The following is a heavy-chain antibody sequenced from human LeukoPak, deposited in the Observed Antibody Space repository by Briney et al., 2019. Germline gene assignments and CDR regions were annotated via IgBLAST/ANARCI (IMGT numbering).Heavy chain of an antibody. Sequence: SETLSLTCTVSGGSISSYYWSWIRQPPGKGLEWTGYIYYSGSTNYNPSLKSRVTISVDTSKNQFSLKLSSVTAADTAVYYCAIRTVAGAFDIWGQGTMVTVSS. J-gene: IGHJ3*02. V-gene: IGHV4-59*01. CDR3: AIRTVAGAFDI. CDR1: GGSISSYY. CDR2: IYYSGST. D-gene: IGHD6-19*01.